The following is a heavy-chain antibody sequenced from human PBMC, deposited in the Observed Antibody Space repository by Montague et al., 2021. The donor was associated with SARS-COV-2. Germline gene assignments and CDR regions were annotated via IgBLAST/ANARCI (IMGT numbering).Heavy chain of an antibody. CDR1: GFSVSNNY. V-gene: IGHV3-66*02. Sequence: SLRLSCAASGFSVSNNYMSWVRQAPGKGLEWVSVIYSGGTTHYAXSVKGRLTISRDNSKNTLYVQVDSLRPEDTAVYYCAREGYSAYDYGGFDIWGQGTMVLVSS. CDR3: AREGYSAYDYGGFDI. J-gene: IGHJ3*02. CDR2: IYSGGTT. D-gene: IGHD5-12*01.